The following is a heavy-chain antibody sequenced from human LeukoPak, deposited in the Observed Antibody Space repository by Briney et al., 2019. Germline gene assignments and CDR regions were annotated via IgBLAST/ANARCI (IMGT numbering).Heavy chain of an antibody. CDR2: ISGSGGSI. V-gene: IGHV3-23*01. J-gene: IGHJ5*02. Sequence: GGSLRLSCAASGFTFSSYAMSWVRQAPGKGLEWVSAISGSGGSIYYADSVKGRFTISRDNSKNTLYLQMYSLRAEDTAVYYCAKDLGSIVVVPAAPDWFDPWGQGTLVTVSS. D-gene: IGHD2-2*01. CDR1: GFTFSSYA. CDR3: AKDLGSIVVVPAAPDWFDP.